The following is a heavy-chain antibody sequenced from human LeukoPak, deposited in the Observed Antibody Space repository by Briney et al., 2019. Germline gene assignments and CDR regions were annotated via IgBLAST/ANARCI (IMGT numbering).Heavy chain of an antibody. Sequence: SETLSLTCTVSGGSISSSSYYWGWIRQPPGKGLEWIGSFYYSGSTYYNPSLKSRVTISVDTSKNQFSLKLRSVTAADTAVYYCARGLDFWSDSADYWGQGTLVTVSS. CDR3: ARGLDFWSDSADY. J-gene: IGHJ4*02. D-gene: IGHD3-3*01. V-gene: IGHV4-39*07. CDR1: GGSISSSSYY. CDR2: FYYSGST.